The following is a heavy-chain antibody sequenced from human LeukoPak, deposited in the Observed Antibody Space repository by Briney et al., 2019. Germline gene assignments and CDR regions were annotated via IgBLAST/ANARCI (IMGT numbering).Heavy chain of an antibody. J-gene: IGHJ4*02. D-gene: IGHD6-19*01. CDR2: INPNSGGT. CDR1: GYTFTSYY. Sequence: ASVKVSCKASGYTFTSYYMHWVRQAPGQGLEWMGWINPNSGGTNYAQKFQGRVTMTRDTSISTAYMELSRLRSDDTAVYYCARAGIAVAGTRYFDYWGQGTLVTVSS. V-gene: IGHV1-2*02. CDR3: ARAGIAVAGTRYFDY.